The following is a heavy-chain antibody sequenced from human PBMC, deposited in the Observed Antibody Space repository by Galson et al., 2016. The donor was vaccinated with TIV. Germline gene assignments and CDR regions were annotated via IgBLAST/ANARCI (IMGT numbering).Heavy chain of an antibody. V-gene: IGHV6-1*01. D-gene: IGHD3-3*01. CDR3: ARATPSVFGVVMTLDY. CDR2: TFYRSKWYN. J-gene: IGHJ4*02. Sequence: CAISGDSVSSNSAAWNWLRRSPSRGLEWLGRTFYRSKWYNDYAVAVKSRITITPDTSKNQFSLQLTSVTPEDTAVYYCARATPSVFGVVMTLDYWGQGTLVTVSS. CDR1: GDSVSSNSAA.